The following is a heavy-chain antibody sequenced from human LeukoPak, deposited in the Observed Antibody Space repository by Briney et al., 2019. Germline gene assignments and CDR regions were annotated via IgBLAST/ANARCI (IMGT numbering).Heavy chain of an antibody. J-gene: IGHJ4*02. V-gene: IGHV1-2*02. CDR2: INPNSGGT. Sequence: ASVKVSCKASGYTFTGYYLHWVRQAPGQGLEWMGWINPNSGGTKFAQKFQGRITMTRDTSTSTAYMELSRLRSDDTAVYYCARRAIAIDYWGQGTLVTVSS. CDR3: ARRAIAIDY. D-gene: IGHD2-21*01. CDR1: GYTFTGYY.